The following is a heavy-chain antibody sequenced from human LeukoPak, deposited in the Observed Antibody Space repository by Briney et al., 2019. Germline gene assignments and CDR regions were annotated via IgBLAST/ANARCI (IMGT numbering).Heavy chain of an antibody. CDR1: GGSISGYY. J-gene: IGHJ5*02. Sequence: SETLSLTCTVSGGSISGYYWSWIRQPPGKGLEWIGYLNYSGNTNYNPSLKSRVTISVDTSKNQFSLKLSSVTAADTAVYYCARHQYQPYRFDLWGQGTLVTVSS. CDR3: ARHQYQPYRFDL. CDR2: LNYSGNT. D-gene: IGHD2/OR15-2a*01. V-gene: IGHV4-59*08.